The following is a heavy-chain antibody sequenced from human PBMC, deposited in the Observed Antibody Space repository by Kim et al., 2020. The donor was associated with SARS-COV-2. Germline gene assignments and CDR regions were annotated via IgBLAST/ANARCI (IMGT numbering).Heavy chain of an antibody. V-gene: IGHV3-33*01. Sequence: GGSLRLSCAASGFTFSSYGMHWVRQAPGKGLEWVAVIWYDGSNKYYADSVKGRFTISRDNSKNTLYLQMNSLRAEDTAVYYCARVGIAAAGHHPLYYMDVWGKGTTVTVSS. CDR1: GFTFSSYG. CDR3: ARVGIAAAGHHPLYYMDV. D-gene: IGHD6-13*01. CDR2: IWYDGSNK. J-gene: IGHJ6*03.